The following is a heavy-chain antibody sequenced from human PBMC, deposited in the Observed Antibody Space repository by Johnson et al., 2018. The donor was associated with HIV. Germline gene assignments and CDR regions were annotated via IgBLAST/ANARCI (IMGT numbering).Heavy chain of an antibody. CDR2: IWYDGSNK. J-gene: IGHJ3*02. CDR3: ARDSEIAARRKRGAFDI. CDR1: GFTFSSYG. Sequence: QVKLVESGGGVVQPVRSLRLSCAASGFTFSSYGMHWVRQAPGKGLEWVAVIWYDGSNKYYADSVKGRFTISRDNSKNTLYLQMNSLRAEDTAVYYCARDSEIAARRKRGAFDIWGQGTMVTVSS. D-gene: IGHD6-6*01. V-gene: IGHV3-30*19.